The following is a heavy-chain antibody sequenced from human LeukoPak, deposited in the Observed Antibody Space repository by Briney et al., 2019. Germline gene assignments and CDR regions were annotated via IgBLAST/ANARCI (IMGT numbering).Heavy chain of an antibody. D-gene: IGHD6-19*01. J-gene: IGHJ4*02. Sequence: SDTVSLTCSVSGGSIHSSSYYWGWIRQPPAKGLEWIGSICYSGSTYYNPSLKSRVTISVDTSKNQFSLKLSSVTAADTAVYYCARIAVAGTNLDYWGQGTLVTVSS. CDR2: ICYSGST. V-gene: IGHV4-39*07. CDR1: GGSIHSSSYY. CDR3: ARIAVAGTNLDY.